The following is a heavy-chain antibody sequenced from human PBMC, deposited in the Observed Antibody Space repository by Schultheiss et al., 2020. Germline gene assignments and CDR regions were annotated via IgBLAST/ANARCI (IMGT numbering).Heavy chain of an antibody. V-gene: IGHV1-2*02. D-gene: IGHD5-18*01. J-gene: IGHJ2*01. Sequence: ASVKVSCKASGYTFTGYYMHWVRQAPGQGLEWMGWINPNSGGTNYAQKFQGRVTMTRDTSISTAYMELSRLRSDDTAVYYCARRETAIFSDWYFDLWGRGTLVTVSS. CDR2: INPNSGGT. CDR1: GYTFTGYY. CDR3: ARRETAIFSDWYFDL.